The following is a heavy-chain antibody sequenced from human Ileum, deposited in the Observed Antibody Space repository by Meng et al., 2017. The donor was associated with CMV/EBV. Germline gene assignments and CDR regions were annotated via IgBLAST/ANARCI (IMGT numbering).Heavy chain of an antibody. CDR2: IYHSGST. CDR1: GYSISSGYY. J-gene: IGHJ4*02. D-gene: IGHD1-1*01. CDR3: ARDGGPGYEGLFDY. Sequence: SETLSLTCTVSGYSISSGYYWGWIRQPPGKGLEWIGSIYHSGSTYYNPSLKSRVTISVATSKNQFSLKLSSVTAAATAVYYCARDGGPGYEGLFDYWGQGTLVTVSS. V-gene: IGHV4-38-2*02.